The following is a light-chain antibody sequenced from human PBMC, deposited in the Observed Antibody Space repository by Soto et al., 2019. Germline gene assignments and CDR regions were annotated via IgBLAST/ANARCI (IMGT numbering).Light chain of an antibody. CDR3: QTGGTGTVV. V-gene: IGLV4-69*01. Sequence: QSVLTQSPSASASLGASVKLTCTLSSGHSSYAIAWHQQQPEKGPRYLMKLNSDGSHSKGDGIPDRFSGSSSGAERYLSISSLQSEDEADYYCQTGGTGTVVFGVGTKLTVL. CDR1: SGHSSYA. CDR2: LNSDGSH. J-gene: IGLJ2*01.